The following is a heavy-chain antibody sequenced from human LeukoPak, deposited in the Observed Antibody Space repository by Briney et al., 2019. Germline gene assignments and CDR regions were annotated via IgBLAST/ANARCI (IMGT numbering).Heavy chain of an antibody. CDR2: IYYSGST. Sequence: SETLSLTCAVSGGSISSGGYSWSWIRQPPGKGLEWIGYIYYSGSTNYNPSLKSRVTISVDTSKNQFSLKLSSVTAADTAVYYCARHYVFVSGGSSFDFWGQGTLVTVSS. CDR1: GGSISSGGYS. J-gene: IGHJ4*02. V-gene: IGHV4-61*08. D-gene: IGHD3-3*01. CDR3: ARHYVFVSGGSSFDF.